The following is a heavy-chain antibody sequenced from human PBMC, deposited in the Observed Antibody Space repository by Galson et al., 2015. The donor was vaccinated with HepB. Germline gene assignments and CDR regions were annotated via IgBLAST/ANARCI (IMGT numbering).Heavy chain of an antibody. D-gene: IGHD5-18*01. CDR2: ISYDGSNK. Sequence: SLRLSCAASGFTFSSYAMHWVRQAPGKGLEWVAVISYDGSNKYYADSVKGRFTISRDNSKNTLYLQMNSLRAEDTAVYYCASTRRPYVDTAMVVDYWGQGTLVTVSS. CDR3: ASTRRPYVDTAMVVDY. J-gene: IGHJ4*02. CDR1: GFTFSSYA. V-gene: IGHV3-30*04.